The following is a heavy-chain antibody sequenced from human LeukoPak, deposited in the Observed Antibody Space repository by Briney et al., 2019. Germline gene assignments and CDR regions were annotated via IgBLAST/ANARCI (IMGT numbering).Heavy chain of an antibody. D-gene: IGHD3-10*01. CDR3: AKGPNYYGSGSYFLYYFDY. Sequence: GRSLRLSCAASGFTFDDYAMHWVRQAPGKGLEWVSGISWNSGSIGYADSVKGRFTISRDNAKNSLYLQMNSLSAEDTALYYCAKGPNYYGSGSYFLYYFDYWGQGTLVTVSS. J-gene: IGHJ4*02. V-gene: IGHV3-9*01. CDR1: GFTFDDYA. CDR2: ISWNSGSI.